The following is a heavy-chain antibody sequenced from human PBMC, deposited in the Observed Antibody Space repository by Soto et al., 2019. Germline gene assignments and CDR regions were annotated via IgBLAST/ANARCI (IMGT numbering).Heavy chain of an antibody. J-gene: IGHJ5*02. CDR1: GGSISSADYY. CDR2: IYYSGST. Sequence: PSETLSLTCTVSGGSISSADYYWTWIRQPPXKGLEWIGYIYYSGSTYYNPSLRSRLIISVDTSKNQFSLKLSSVTAADTAVYFCARGEYDILTGYYSPWFDTWGQGTQVTVSS. D-gene: IGHD3-9*01. CDR3: ARGEYDILTGYYSPWFDT. V-gene: IGHV4-30-4*01.